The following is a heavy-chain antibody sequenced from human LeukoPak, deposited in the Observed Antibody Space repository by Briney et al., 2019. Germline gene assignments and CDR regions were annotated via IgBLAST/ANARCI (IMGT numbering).Heavy chain of an antibody. CDR3: ARAGNYYDSSGYYRALIYYFDY. D-gene: IGHD3-22*01. Sequence: GGSLRLSCAASGFTFSSYWMSWVRQAPGKGPEWVANIKQDGSEKYYVDSVKGRFTISRDNAKNSLYLQMNSLRAEDTAVYYCARAGNYYDSSGYYRALIYYFDYWGQGTLVTVSS. CDR2: IKQDGSEK. J-gene: IGHJ4*02. V-gene: IGHV3-7*01. CDR1: GFTFSSYW.